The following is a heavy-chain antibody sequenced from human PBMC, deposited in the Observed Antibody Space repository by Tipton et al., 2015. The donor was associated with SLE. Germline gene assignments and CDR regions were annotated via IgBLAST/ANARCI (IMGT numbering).Heavy chain of an antibody. CDR2: ISDSGST. D-gene: IGHD1-1*01. J-gene: IGHJ4*02. V-gene: IGHV4-39*07. CDR1: GASIRSTTFY. CDR3: ARQGTGLSYD. Sequence: TLSLTCTVSGASIRSTTFYWGWIRQPPGKGLEWIGSISDSGSTHYNPSLKSRVTISVDTSKNQFSLKLSSVTAADTAVYCCARQGTGLSYDWGQGTLVTVSS.